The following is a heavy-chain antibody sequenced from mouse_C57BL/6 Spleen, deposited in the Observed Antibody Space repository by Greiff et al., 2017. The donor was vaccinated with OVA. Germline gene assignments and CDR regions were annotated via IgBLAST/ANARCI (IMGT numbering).Heavy chain of an antibody. CDR1: GYTFTDYE. D-gene: IGHD2-4*01. J-gene: IGHJ1*03. CDR2: IDPETGGT. Sequence: VKLQESGAELVRPGASVTLSCKASGYTFTDYEMHWVKQTPVHGLEWIGAIDPETGGTAYNQKFKGKAILTADKSSSTAYMELRSLTSEDSAVYYCTRGDYDWYFDVWGTGTTVTVSS. V-gene: IGHV1-15*01. CDR3: TRGDYDWYFDV.